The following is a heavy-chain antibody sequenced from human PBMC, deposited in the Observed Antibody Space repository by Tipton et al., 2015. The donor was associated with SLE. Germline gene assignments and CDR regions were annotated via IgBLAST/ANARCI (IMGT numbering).Heavy chain of an antibody. CDR3: ARAPLRKPSPRIYWMDV. Sequence: TLSLTCAVSGGSISSSNWWSWVRQPPGKGLEWIGEIYHSGSTNYNPSLKSRVTISVDTSKKQFSLKLSSVTAADTAVYYCARAPLRKPSPRIYWMDVWGKGTTVTVSS. V-gene: IGHV4-4*02. CDR1: GGSISSSNW. J-gene: IGHJ6*04. D-gene: IGHD2-8*02. CDR2: IYHSGST.